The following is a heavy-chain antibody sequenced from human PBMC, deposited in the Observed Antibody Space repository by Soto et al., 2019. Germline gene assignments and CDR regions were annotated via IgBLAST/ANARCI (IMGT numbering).Heavy chain of an antibody. CDR3: AINAREGFYGSGSYNDY. CDR1: GGTFSSYA. D-gene: IGHD3-10*01. V-gene: IGHV1-69*01. J-gene: IGHJ4*02. Sequence: QVQLVQSGAEVKKPGSSVNVSCKASGGTFSSYAISWVRQAPGQGPEWMGGIIPIFGTANYAQKFQGRVTITGDESTSTAYMELSSLRSEDTAVYYCAINAREGFYGSGSYNDYWGQGTLVTVSS. CDR2: IIPIFGTA.